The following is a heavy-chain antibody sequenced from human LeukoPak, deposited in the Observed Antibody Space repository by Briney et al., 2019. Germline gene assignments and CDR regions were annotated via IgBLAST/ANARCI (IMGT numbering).Heavy chain of an antibody. J-gene: IGHJ4*02. CDR2: LSFDGRNE. CDR3: ARAPLIMAAPDY. D-gene: IGHD2-8*01. CDR1: GFTFSTYA. V-gene: IGHV3-30*17. Sequence: GSLRLSCAASGFTFSTYAMHWVRQAPGKGLEWVAVLSFDGRNEYYADAVEGRFTISRDNSENTVSLQMNSLRTEDTAVYYCARAPLIMAAPDYWGQGTLVTVSS.